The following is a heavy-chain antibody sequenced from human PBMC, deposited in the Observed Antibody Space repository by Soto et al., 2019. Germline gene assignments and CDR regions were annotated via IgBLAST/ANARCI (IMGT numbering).Heavy chain of an antibody. Sequence: PGGSLRLSCAASGFPFSSYAMRCVRQTPEKGLEWVAGISGGGNDRYYADFVQGRFTFSTDNSRNILYIQMNSRRADDTAMYFCSRSLFMVPPDNEPFEYWGQGTMLTVSS. D-gene: IGHD2-8*01. CDR3: SRSLFMVPPDNEPFEY. CDR2: ISGGGNDR. CDR1: GFPFSSYA. V-gene: IGHV3-23*01. J-gene: IGHJ4*02.